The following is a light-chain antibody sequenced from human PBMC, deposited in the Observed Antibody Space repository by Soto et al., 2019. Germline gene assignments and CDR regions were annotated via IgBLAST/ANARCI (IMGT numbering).Light chain of an antibody. CDR2: KAS. CDR3: QQYNSLWT. J-gene: IGKJ1*01. Sequence: IQMTQSPSTLSASVGDRVIITCRASQSISSWLAWYQQKPGKAPKLLIYKASSLESGVPSRFSGSGSGTEFTLTISSLQPDDFATYYCQQYNSLWTFGQGTKLEIK. V-gene: IGKV1-5*03. CDR1: QSISSW.